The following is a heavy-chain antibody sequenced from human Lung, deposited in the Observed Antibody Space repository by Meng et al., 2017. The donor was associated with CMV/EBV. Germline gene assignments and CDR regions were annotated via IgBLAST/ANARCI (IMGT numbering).Heavy chain of an antibody. D-gene: IGHD5-24*01. CDR3: ARARFDGGMDV. Sequence: LTXAASGFTFSSFAIHWVRQAPGKGLDWVAVVSYDGTKTYYSDSVKGRFTLSRDNSKNTMYMEMSSLGYEDTAMYYCARARFDGGMDVWGQGTTVTVSS. CDR2: VSYDGTKT. J-gene: IGHJ6*02. V-gene: IGHV3-30*04. CDR1: GFTFSSFA.